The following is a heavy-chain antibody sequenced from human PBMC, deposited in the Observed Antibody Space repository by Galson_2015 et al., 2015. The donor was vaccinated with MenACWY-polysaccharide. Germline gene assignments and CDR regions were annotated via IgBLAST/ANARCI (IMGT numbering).Heavy chain of an antibody. Sequence: SLRLSCAASGFTFSSYAIHWVRQAPGKGLDWVAVISYDGSNKYYADSVKGRFTISRDNSKSTPSLQMNSLRAEDTAIYYCARSYCSRTSCNGMDVWGQGTTVTVSS. CDR2: ISYDGSNK. V-gene: IGHV3-30-3*01. J-gene: IGHJ6*02. CDR1: GFTFSSYA. CDR3: ARSYCSRTSCNGMDV. D-gene: IGHD2-2*01.